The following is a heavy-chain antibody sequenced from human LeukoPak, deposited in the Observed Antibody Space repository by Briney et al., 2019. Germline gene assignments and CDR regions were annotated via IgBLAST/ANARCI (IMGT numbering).Heavy chain of an antibody. V-gene: IGHV3-33*01. CDR1: GFTFSTYA. Sequence: GGSLRLSCAASGFTFSTYAMHWVRQAPGKGLEWVAVIWYDGSNKYYADSVKGRFTISRDNSKNTLYLQMNSLRAEDSAVYYCARELNVDTVTASDYWGQGTLATVSS. J-gene: IGHJ4*02. CDR2: IWYDGSNK. D-gene: IGHD5-18*01. CDR3: ARELNVDTVTASDY.